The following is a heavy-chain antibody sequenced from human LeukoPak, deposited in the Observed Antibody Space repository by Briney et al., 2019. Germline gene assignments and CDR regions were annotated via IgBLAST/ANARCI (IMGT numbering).Heavy chain of an antibody. CDR1: GGSISSGNYY. V-gene: IGHV4-30-4*08. CDR3: ARVASSANWFDP. CDR2: IYYSGST. D-gene: IGHD3-22*01. Sequence: PSQTLSLTCTVSGGSISSGNYYWSWIRQPPGKGLEWIGYIYYSGSTYYNPSLQSRVTISVDTSKNPFSLKLSSVTAAGTAVYYCARVASSANWFDPWGQGTLVTVSS. J-gene: IGHJ5*02.